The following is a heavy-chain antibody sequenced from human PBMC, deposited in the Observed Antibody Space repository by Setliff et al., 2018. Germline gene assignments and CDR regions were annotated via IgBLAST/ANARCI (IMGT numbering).Heavy chain of an antibody. J-gene: IGHJ3*02. V-gene: IGHV4-39*07. CDR2: IYYSGST. CDR1: GGSISNSNNP. D-gene: IGHD3-22*01. CDR3: ARDVFPYHYEGAFDI. Sequence: SETLSLTCTVSGGSISNSNNPWGWIRQPPGKVLEWIGSIYYSGSTYYNPSLKSRVTISVDTSKNQFSLKLSSVTAADTAVYYCARDVFPYHYEGAFDIWGQGTMVTVSS.